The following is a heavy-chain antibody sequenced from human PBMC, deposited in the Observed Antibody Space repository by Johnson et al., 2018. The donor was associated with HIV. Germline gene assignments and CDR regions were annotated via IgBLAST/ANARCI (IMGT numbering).Heavy chain of an antibody. J-gene: IGHJ3*02. CDR2: ISSSGRTT. Sequence: QMLLVESGGGLVKAGGSLRLSCSASGFTFSDHYMTWIRQAPGKGLECISSISSSGRTTYYADSVTGRFTIFRNNVHNSMLLQMNSLKPEDTAVYYCTRDRIQIWSYVGTFDTWGPGALVTVSS. CDR3: TRDRIQIWSYVGTFDT. V-gene: IGHV3-11*04. D-gene: IGHD5-18*01. CDR1: GFTFSDHY.